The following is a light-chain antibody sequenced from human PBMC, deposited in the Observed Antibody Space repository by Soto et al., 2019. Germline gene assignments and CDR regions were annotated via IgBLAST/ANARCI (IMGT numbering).Light chain of an antibody. Sequence: EIVLTQSPGTLSLSPGERATLSCRASQSVRSSYLAWYQQKPGQAPRLLMYGASSRATGIPDRFSGSGSGTDFTLTISRLEPEDFAVYYCQQYNSYSGFGGGTKVEIK. CDR2: GAS. CDR3: QQYNSYSG. V-gene: IGKV3-20*01. CDR1: QSVRSSY. J-gene: IGKJ4*02.